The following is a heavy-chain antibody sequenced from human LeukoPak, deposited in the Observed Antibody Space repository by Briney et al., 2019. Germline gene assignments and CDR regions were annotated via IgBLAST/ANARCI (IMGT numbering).Heavy chain of an antibody. Sequence: ASVKVSCKASGYTFTGYYMHWVRQAPGQGLEWMGWINPNSGGTNYAQKFLGRVTMTRDTSISTAYMELSRLRSDDTAVYYCARGFRGLNWNDVGFDYWGQGTLVTVSS. J-gene: IGHJ4*02. CDR3: ARGFRGLNWNDVGFDY. V-gene: IGHV1-2*02. CDR2: INPNSGGT. CDR1: GYTFTGYY. D-gene: IGHD1-1*01.